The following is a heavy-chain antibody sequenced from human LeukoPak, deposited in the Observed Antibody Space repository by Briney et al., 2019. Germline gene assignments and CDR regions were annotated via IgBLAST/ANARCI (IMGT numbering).Heavy chain of an antibody. J-gene: IGHJ3*02. V-gene: IGHV1-69*13. CDR3: ARDSNYYDSSGYYSAAFDI. CDR1: GYTFTGYY. CDR2: IIPIFGTA. D-gene: IGHD3-22*01. Sequence: SVKVSCKASGYTFTGYYMHWVRQAPGQGLEWMGGIIPIFGTANYAQKFQGRVTITADESTSTAYMELSSLRSEDTAVYYCARDSNYYDSSGYYSAAFDIWGQGTMVTVSS.